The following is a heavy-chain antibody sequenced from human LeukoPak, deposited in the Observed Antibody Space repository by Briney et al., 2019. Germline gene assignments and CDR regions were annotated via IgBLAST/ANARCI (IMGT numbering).Heavy chain of an antibody. D-gene: IGHD3-10*01. V-gene: IGHV4-59*01. CDR1: GGSISPYY. CDR3: ARARYYKSPYYFDY. J-gene: IGHJ4*02. Sequence: PSETLSLTCTVSGGSISPYYWSWIRQPPGKGLEWIGYIYYLGTTNYNPSLQSRVIISVDTCKNQFSLKLSSVTAADTAVYYCARARYYKSPYYFDYWGQGTLVTVSS. CDR2: IYYLGTT.